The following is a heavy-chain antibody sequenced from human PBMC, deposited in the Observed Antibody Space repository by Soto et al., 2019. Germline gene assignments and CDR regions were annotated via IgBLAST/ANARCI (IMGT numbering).Heavy chain of an antibody. CDR1: GGSISSSSYY. D-gene: IGHD3-3*01. J-gene: IGHJ4*02. Sequence: SETLSLTCTVSGGSISSSSYYWGWIRQPPGKGLEWIGSIYYSGSTYYNPSLKSRVTISVDTSKNQFSLKLSSVTAADTAVYYCARGGGGRFLEWFPSPPNLDYWGQGTLVTVSS. V-gene: IGHV4-39*01. CDR2: IYYSGST. CDR3: ARGGGGRFLEWFPSPPNLDY.